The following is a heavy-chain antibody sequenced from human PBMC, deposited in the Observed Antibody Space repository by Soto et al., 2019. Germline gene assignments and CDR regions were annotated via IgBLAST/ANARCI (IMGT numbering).Heavy chain of an antibody. Sequence: GGSLRLSCAASGFTFSSYGMHWVRQAPGKGLEWVAVISYDGSNKYYADSVKGRFTISRDNSKNTLYLQMNSLRAEDTAVYYCAKDRSGYFDWSPAFDYWGQGTLVTVSS. V-gene: IGHV3-30*18. CDR2: ISYDGSNK. J-gene: IGHJ4*02. D-gene: IGHD3-9*01. CDR1: GFTFSSYG. CDR3: AKDRSGYFDWSPAFDY.